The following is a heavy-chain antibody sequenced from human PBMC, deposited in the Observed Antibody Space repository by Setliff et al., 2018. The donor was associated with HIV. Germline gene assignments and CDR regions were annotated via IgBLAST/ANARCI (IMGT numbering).Heavy chain of an antibody. D-gene: IGHD3-22*01. V-gene: IGHV1-69*13. CDR3: SIVTELDYYGGSGPTHLLFDS. Sequence: ASVKVSCKASGGTFIRYAFNWVRQAPGQGLEWMGEIIPIFGIPSYAQRFQDRVTITADESTNTAYLELSSLRSEDTAVYYCSIVTELDYYGGSGPTHLLFDSWGQGTLVTVSS. CDR1: GGTFIRYA. CDR2: IIPIFGIP. J-gene: IGHJ4*02.